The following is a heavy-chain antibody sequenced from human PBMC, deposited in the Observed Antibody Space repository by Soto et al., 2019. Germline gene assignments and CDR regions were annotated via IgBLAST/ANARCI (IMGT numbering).Heavy chain of an antibody. J-gene: IGHJ6*02. D-gene: IGHD1-7*01. CDR1: GGSISSSNW. CDR3: SREVLELGYYYGMDV. CDR2: IYHSGST. V-gene: IGHV4-4*02. Sequence: PSETLSLTCAVSGGSISSSNWWSWVRQPPGKGLEWIGEIYHSGSTNYNPSLKSRVTISVDKSKNQFSLKLSSVTAADTAVYYCSREVLELGYYYGMDVWGQGTTVTVSS.